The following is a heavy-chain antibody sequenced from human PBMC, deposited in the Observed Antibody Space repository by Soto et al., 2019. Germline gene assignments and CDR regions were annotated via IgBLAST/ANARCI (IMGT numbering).Heavy chain of an antibody. CDR3: ARHGMRAAGFPFDY. J-gene: IGHJ4*02. V-gene: IGHV4-59*08. CDR1: GGSISSYY. D-gene: IGHD6-13*01. CDR2: IYYSGTT. Sequence: QVQLQESGPGLVKPSETLSLTCTVSGGSISSYYWSWIRQPPGKGLEWIGYIYYSGTTNYNPSLKSRVTXXVXTXXNQFSLKLSSVTATDTAVYYCARHGMRAAGFPFDYWGQGTLVTVSS.